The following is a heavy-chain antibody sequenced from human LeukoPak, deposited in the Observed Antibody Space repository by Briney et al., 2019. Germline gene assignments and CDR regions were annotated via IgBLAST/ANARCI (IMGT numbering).Heavy chain of an antibody. CDR2: INPNSGST. V-gene: IGHV1-2*02. Sequence: ASVKVSCKASGYTFTGYYMHWVRQAPGQGLEWTGWINPNSGSTNYAQKFQGRVTMTRDTSISTAYMELSRLRSDDTAVYYCARGQVAMVRGVDNWFDPWGQGTLVTVSS. CDR3: ARGQVAMVRGVDNWFDP. J-gene: IGHJ5*02. D-gene: IGHD3-10*01. CDR1: GYTFTGYY.